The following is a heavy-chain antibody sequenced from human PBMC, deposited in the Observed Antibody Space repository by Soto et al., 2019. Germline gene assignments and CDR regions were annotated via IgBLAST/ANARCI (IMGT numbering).Heavy chain of an antibody. CDR3: AKDRGYSYGWAKSDAFDV. CDR1: GFTFSNNA. D-gene: IGHD5-18*01. J-gene: IGHJ3*01. V-gene: IGHV3-23*01. Sequence: EVQLLESGGGLGQPGGSLRLSCAASGFTFSNNAMSWVRQAPGKGLEWVSSISGSGGNTYYAESVKGRFTISRDNSKHTLYVQINTLRADDTAVYYCAKDRGYSYGWAKSDAFDVWGQGTMVTVSS. CDR2: ISGSGGNT.